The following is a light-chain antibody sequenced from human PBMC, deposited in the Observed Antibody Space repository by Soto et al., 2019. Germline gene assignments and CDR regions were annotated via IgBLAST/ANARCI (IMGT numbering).Light chain of an antibody. CDR1: QGISSD. V-gene: IGKV1-8*01. J-gene: IGKJ2*01. CDR3: QQYYSYPRT. Sequence: AIRMTQSPSSFSASTGDRVTITCRASQGISSDLAWYQQKPGKAPKLLIYAASTLQSAVPSRFSGSGSGTDFTLAITCLRPEDYATYYCQQYYSYPRTFGQGTKLEIK. CDR2: AAS.